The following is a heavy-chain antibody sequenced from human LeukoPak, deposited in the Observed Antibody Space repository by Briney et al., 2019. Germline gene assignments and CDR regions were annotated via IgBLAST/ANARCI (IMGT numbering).Heavy chain of an antibody. J-gene: IGHJ3*02. Sequence: ASVKVSCKASGYTFTSYYLHWVRQAPGQGLEWMGIIDPSAGSTTYAQKFQGRVTMTRDTSTSTVYMDLSSLRSEDAAVYYCARDAYYNYGAFGIWGQGTMVTASS. CDR2: IDPSAGST. D-gene: IGHD5-24*01. CDR3: ARDAYYNYGAFGI. V-gene: IGHV1-46*01. CDR1: GYTFTSYY.